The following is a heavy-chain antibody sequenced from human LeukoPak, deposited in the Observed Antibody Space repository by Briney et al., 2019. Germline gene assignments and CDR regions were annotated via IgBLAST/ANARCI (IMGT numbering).Heavy chain of an antibody. CDR1: GGSISSYY. J-gene: IGHJ4*02. CDR2: IYYSGST. V-gene: IGHV4-59*01. Sequence: SETLSLTCTVSGGSISSYYWSWIRQPPGKGLEWIGYIYYSGSTNYNPSLKSRVTISVDTSKNQFSLKLSSVTAADTAVYYCARDSGVARTLDYWGQGILVTASS. D-gene: IGHD2-15*01. CDR3: ARDSGVARTLDY.